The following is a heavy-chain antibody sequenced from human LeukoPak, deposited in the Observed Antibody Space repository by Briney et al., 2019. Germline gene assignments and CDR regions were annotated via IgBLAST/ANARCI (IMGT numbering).Heavy chain of an antibody. V-gene: IGHV4-59*01. CDR3: ASGPKEWGPHGYFFYYGMDV. J-gene: IGHJ6*02. CDR2: IYYSGST. CDR1: GGSISSYY. Sequence: PSETLSLTCTVSGGSISSYYWNWIRQPPGKGLEWIGYIYYSGSTNYNPSLKSRVTISVDTSKNQFSLKLSSVTAADTAVYFCASGPKEWGPHGYFFYYGMDVWGQGTTVTVSS. D-gene: IGHD7-27*01.